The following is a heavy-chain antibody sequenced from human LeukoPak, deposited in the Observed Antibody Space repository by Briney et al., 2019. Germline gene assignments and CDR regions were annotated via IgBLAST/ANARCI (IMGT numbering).Heavy chain of an antibody. J-gene: IGHJ4*02. CDR1: GFSLSTSGVG. V-gene: IGHV2-5*02. Sequence: SGPTLVNPTQTLTLTCTFSGFSLSTSGVGVGWIRQPPGKALEWLALIYWDDDKRYSPSLKSRLTITKDTSKSQVVLTMTNMDPVDTATYYCAHQMDVVVPAASYFDYWGQGTLVTVSS. CDR3: AHQMDVVVPAASYFDY. CDR2: IYWDDDK. D-gene: IGHD2-2*01.